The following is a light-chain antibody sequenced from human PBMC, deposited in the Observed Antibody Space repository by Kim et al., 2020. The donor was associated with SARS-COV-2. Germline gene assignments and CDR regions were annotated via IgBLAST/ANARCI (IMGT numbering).Light chain of an antibody. J-gene: IGKJ5*01. Sequence: GERATRSCRASQGVGTYLAWYQQKPGQAPRLLIYEASKRATGIPARFRGSGSGTDFTLTIGTLEPADSAVYYCQQRGNFGQGTRLEIK. CDR2: EAS. V-gene: IGKV3-11*01. CDR1: QGVGTY. CDR3: QQRGN.